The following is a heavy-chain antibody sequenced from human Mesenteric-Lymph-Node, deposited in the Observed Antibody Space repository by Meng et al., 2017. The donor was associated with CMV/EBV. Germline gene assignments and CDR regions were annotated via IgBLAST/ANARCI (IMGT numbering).Heavy chain of an antibody. CDR2: IYYRSRWYD. Sequence: LRLSCAISGASVSSNSAAWNWIRQSPSRGLEWLGRIYYRSRWYDGYAVSVRGRITISPDTSKNQFSLQLSSVTPEDTAVYYCVRDAAAASYYYDYWGQGTLVTVSS. J-gene: IGHJ4*02. CDR3: VRDAAAASYYYDY. V-gene: IGHV6-1*01. D-gene: IGHD6-13*01. CDR1: GASVSSNSAA.